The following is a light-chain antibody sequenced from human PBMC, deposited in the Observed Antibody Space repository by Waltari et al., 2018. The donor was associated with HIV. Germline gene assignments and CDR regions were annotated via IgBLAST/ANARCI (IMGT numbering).Light chain of an antibody. V-gene: IGLV3-21*04. CDR3: QVWDSGIVV. CDR2: DDS. CDR1: NIGSKS. Sequence: SYVLTQPPSVSMAPGKTARITCGGYNIGSKSVHWYQQKPGQAPVLVIYDDSDRPSGIPERFSGSNSGNTATLTISRVKAGDEADYYCQVWDSGIVVFGGGTKVTVL. J-gene: IGLJ2*01.